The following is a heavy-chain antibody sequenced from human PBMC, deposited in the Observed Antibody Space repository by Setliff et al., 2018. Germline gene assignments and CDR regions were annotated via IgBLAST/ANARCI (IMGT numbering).Heavy chain of an antibody. CDR3: ARVAQYSSSSFYYYYYGMDV. Sequence: PSETLSLTCTVSGGSISSSSYYWGWIRQPPGKGLEWIGSIYYSGSTYYNPSLKSRVTMSVDTSKSQFSLKLSSVTAADTAVYYCARVAQYSSSSFYYYYYGMDVWGQGTTVTVS. V-gene: IGHV4-39*07. CDR2: IYYSGST. D-gene: IGHD6-6*01. J-gene: IGHJ6*02. CDR1: GGSISSSSYY.